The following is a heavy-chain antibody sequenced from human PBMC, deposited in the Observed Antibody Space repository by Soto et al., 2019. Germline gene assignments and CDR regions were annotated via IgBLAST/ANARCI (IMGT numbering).Heavy chain of an antibody. Sequence: QVQLVQSGAEVKKSGSSVKVSCKASGGTFSNYGITWVRQAPGQPLEWLGWISLYSDGTNYAQKFQGRVSMTTDTSTTTAYMELRSLRSDDTAVYYCARVVPGAEAWFGPWGQGTLVTVSS. CDR1: GGTFSNYG. V-gene: IGHV1-18*01. CDR3: ARVVPGAEAWFGP. J-gene: IGHJ5*02. D-gene: IGHD2-2*01. CDR2: ISLYSDGT.